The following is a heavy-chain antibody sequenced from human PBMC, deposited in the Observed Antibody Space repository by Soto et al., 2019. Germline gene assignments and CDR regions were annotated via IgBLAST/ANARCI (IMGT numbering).Heavy chain of an antibody. D-gene: IGHD1-26*01. CDR2: ISWNSGNI. CDR1: GFTFDDYA. Sequence: EVQLVESGGGLVQPGRSLRLSCAASGFTFDDYAMHWVRQVPGKGLEWVSGISWNSGNIGYADSVKGQFTISRDNVKNARYLQRNSLRAEDTAFYYCARGRGGNYGRYYFDYWGQGTLVTVSS. V-gene: IGHV3-9*01. J-gene: IGHJ4*02. CDR3: ARGRGGNYGRYYFDY.